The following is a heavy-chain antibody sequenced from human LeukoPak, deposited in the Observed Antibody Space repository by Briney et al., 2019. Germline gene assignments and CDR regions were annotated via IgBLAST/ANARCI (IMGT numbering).Heavy chain of an antibody. J-gene: IGHJ4*02. CDR3: ARAVDKGTGYYMDF. D-gene: IGHD3-22*01. CDR2: ILYDGSNK. CDR1: GFTFSHHG. Sequence: GGSLRLSCAASGFTFSHHGMHWVRQAPGKGLEWVAFILYDGSNKYFVHSVKGRFTISRDNSRNALSLQMNDLRPDDTAMYYCARAVDKGTGYYMDFWGQGTLVTVSS. V-gene: IGHV3-30*02.